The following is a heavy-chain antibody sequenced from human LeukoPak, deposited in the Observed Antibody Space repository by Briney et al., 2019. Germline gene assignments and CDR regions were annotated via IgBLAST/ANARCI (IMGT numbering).Heavy chain of an antibody. D-gene: IGHD6-13*01. Sequence: ASVKVSCKASGYTFTSYGISWVRQAPGQGLEWMGWISAYNGNTNYAQKLQGRATMTTDTSTSTAYMELRSLRSDDTAVYYCARDVDSSSWYHYYYYYGMDVWGQGTTVTVSS. CDR2: ISAYNGNT. J-gene: IGHJ6*02. CDR3: ARDVDSSSWYHYYYYYGMDV. V-gene: IGHV1-18*01. CDR1: GYTFTSYG.